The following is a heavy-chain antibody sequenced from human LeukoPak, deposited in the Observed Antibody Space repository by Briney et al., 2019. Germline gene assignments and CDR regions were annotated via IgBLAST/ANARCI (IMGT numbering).Heavy chain of an antibody. CDR1: GFTFSSYG. Sequence: GGSLRLSCAASGFTFSSYGMHWVRQAPGKGLEWVAVIWYDGSNKYYADSVKGRFTISRDNSKNTLYLQMNSLRAEATAVYYCARDNMVRGVIIAGTDYWGQGTLVTVSS. CDR2: IWYDGSNK. D-gene: IGHD3-10*01. J-gene: IGHJ4*02. V-gene: IGHV3-33*01. CDR3: ARDNMVRGVIIAGTDY.